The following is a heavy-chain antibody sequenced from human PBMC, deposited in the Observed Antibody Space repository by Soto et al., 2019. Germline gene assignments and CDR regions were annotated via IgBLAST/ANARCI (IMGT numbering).Heavy chain of an antibody. D-gene: IGHD6-6*01. CDR3: ATVHSTSRSFDY. CDR2: TGYSRLTT. V-gene: IGHV3-23*01. J-gene: IGHJ4*02. Sequence: GGSLRLSCAASGLNFSILAMSWVRRAPGKGLEWVSTTGYSRLTTYYADSVKGRFTVSRDNSKNTLDLQMSGLRAEDTAVYYCATVHSTSRSFDYWGQVXLVT. CDR1: GLNFSILA.